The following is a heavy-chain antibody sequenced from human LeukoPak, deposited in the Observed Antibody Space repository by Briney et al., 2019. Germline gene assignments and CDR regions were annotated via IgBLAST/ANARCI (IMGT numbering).Heavy chain of an antibody. Sequence: GGSLRLSCAASGFTFSSYSMNWVRQAPGKGLEWVSSISSSSSYIYYADSVKGRFTISRDNAKNSLHLQMNSLRAEDTAVYYCARDRCGSCTNWFDPWGQGTLVTVSS. CDR2: ISSSSSYI. CDR1: GFTFSSYS. D-gene: IGHD2-15*01. J-gene: IGHJ5*02. V-gene: IGHV3-21*01. CDR3: ARDRCGSCTNWFDP.